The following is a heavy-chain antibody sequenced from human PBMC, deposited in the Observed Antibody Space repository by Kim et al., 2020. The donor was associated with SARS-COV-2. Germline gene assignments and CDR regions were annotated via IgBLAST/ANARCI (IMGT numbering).Heavy chain of an antibody. Sequence: SNPSLTSRSTISVDTSKNQFSLKLSSVTAADTAVYYCARAEYSSSWWFDPWGQGTLVTVSS. J-gene: IGHJ5*02. V-gene: IGHV4-59*01. D-gene: IGHD6-6*01. CDR3: ARAEYSSSWWFDP.